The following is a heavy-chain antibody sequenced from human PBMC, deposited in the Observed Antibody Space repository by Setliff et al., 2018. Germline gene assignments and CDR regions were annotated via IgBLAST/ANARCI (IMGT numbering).Heavy chain of an antibody. CDR3: ARQTIFGSDAFDI. J-gene: IGHJ3*02. D-gene: IGHD3-3*01. Sequence: PGESLKISCKGSGYSFTSYWIGWVRQMPGKGLEWMGIIYPGDSDTRYSPSFQGQVTISADKSILTAFLQWTYLKASDTAMYYCARQTIFGSDAFDIWGQGTMVTVSS. V-gene: IGHV5-51*01. CDR1: GYSFTSYW. CDR2: IYPGDSDT.